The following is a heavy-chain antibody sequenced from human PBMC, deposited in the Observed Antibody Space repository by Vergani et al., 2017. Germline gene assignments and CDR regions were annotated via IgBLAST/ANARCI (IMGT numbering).Heavy chain of an antibody. J-gene: IGHJ3*02. V-gene: IGHV3-30*18. CDR1: GFTFSSYG. CDR3: AKDTGRVIAVAGVVFAFDI. Sequence: QVQLVESGGGVVQPGRSLRLSCAASGFTFSSYGMHWVRQAPGKGLEWVAVISYDGSNKYYADSVKGRFTISRDNSKNTLYLQMNSLRAEDTAVYYCAKDTGRVIAVAGVVFAFDIWGQGTMVTVSS. CDR2: ISYDGSNK. D-gene: IGHD6-19*01.